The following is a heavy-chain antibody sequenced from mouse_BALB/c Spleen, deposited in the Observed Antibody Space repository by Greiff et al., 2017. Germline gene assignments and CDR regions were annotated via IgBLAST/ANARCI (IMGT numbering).Heavy chain of an antibody. CDR2: INPNNGGT. V-gene: IGHV1-18*01. D-gene: IGHD2-2*01. CDR3: ARQGEGYGYYYAMDY. Sequence: VQLKESGPELVKPGASVKIPCKASGYTFTDYNMDWVKQSHGKSLEWIGDINPNNGGTIYNQKFKGKATLTVDKSSSTAYMELRSLTSEDTAVDYCARQGEGYGYYYAMDYWGQGTTVTVSS. CDR1: GYTFTDYN. J-gene: IGHJ4*01.